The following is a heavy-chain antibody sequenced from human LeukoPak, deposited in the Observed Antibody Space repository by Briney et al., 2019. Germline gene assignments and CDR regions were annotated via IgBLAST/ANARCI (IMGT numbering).Heavy chain of an antibody. CDR2: ISGGGGST. D-gene: IGHD6-19*01. V-gene: IGHV3-23*01. CDR3: AKQAGSSGYAFDI. J-gene: IGHJ3*02. CDR1: GFTFSSYA. Sequence: GGSLRLSCAASGFTFSSYAMSWVRQAPGKGLEWVSSISGGGGSTYYADSVKGRFTISRDNSKNTLYLQMNTLRAEDTAVYYCAKQAGSSGYAFDIWGQGTMVTVSS.